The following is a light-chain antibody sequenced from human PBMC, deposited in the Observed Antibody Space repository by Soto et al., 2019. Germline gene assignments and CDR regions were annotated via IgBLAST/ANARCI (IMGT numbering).Light chain of an antibody. CDR3: SSYAGSNNLV. V-gene: IGLV2-8*01. Sequence: QSALTQPPSASGSPGQSVTISCTGTSSDVGVYNYVSWYQHHPGKAPKLMIYEVSKRPSGVSDRFSGSKSGNTASLTVSGLQAEDEADYYCSSYAGSNNLVFGGGTQLTVL. CDR1: SSDVGVYNY. J-gene: IGLJ2*01. CDR2: EVS.